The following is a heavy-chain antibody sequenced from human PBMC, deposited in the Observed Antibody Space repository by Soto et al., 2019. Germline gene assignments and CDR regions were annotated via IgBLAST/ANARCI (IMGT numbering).Heavy chain of an antibody. V-gene: IGHV3-66*01. Sequence: EVQLVESGGGLVQPGGSLRLSCAAIGLTVSTNPMSWVRQAPGKGLEWVSVIYTGGGTHYANSVKGRFTISRDNSKNTVNLQMNSLRPEDTAVYYCARDGSGHWGQGTLVTVSS. J-gene: IGHJ4*02. CDR3: ARDGSGH. CDR1: GLTVSTNP. CDR2: IYTGGGT.